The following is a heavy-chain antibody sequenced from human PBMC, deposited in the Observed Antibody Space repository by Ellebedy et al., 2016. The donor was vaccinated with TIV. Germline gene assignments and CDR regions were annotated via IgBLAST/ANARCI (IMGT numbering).Heavy chain of an antibody. V-gene: IGHV3-23*01. D-gene: IGHD3-16*02. Sequence: PGGSLRLSCAASGFTFSRYAMIWVRQAPGKGLKWVSAIRTSGGSTYYADSVKGRFTISRDNSKNTLYLRMNSLSAEDTAMYSCAKASFNWYFDLWGRGTLVTVSS. CDR1: GFTFSRYA. J-gene: IGHJ2*01. CDR3: AKASFNWYFDL. CDR2: IRTSGGST.